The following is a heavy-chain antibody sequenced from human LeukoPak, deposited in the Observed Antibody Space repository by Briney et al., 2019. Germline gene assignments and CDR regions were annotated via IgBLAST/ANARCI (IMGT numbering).Heavy chain of an antibody. CDR1: GFTFSSHG. CDR2: ISGSGGNT. V-gene: IGHV3-23*01. CDR3: AKDRMKSHPGTPPDY. D-gene: IGHD1-1*01. Sequence: PGGSLRLSCAASGFTFSSHGMNWVRQAPGKGLEWVSGISGSGGNTYYADSVKGRFTISRDNSKNTLYLQMNSLRAEDTAVYYCAKDRMKSHPGTPPDYWGQGTLVTVSS. J-gene: IGHJ4*02.